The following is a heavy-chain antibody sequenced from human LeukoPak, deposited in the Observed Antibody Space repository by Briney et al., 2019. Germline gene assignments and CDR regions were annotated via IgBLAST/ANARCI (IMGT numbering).Heavy chain of an antibody. D-gene: IGHD3-10*01. CDR2: IYYSGST. CDR3: ARHVVDYYGSGSSDY. J-gene: IGHJ4*02. V-gene: IGHV4-59*08. Sequence: PSETLSLTCTVSGGSISSYYWSWIRQPPGKGLEWIGYIYYSGSTNYNPSLKSRVTISVDTSKNQFSLKLSSVTAADTAVYYCARHVVDYYGSGSSDYWGQGTLVTVSS. CDR1: GGSISSYY.